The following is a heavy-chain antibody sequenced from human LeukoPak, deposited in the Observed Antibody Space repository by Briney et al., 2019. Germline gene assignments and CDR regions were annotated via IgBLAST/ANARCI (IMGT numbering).Heavy chain of an antibody. CDR3: ARGQGIAAP. J-gene: IGHJ5*02. CDR2: IYYSEST. Sequence: SETLSLTCTVSGGSISSYYWSWIRQPPGKGLEWIGYIYYSESTNYNPSLKSRVTISVDTSKNQFSLKLSSVTAADTAVYYCARGQGIAAPWGQGTLVTVSS. V-gene: IGHV4-59*01. D-gene: IGHD6-13*01. CDR1: GGSISSYY.